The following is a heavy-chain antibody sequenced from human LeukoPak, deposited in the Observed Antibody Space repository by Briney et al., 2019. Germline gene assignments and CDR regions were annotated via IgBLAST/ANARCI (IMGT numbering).Heavy chain of an antibody. CDR3: ARVSQAAAGYDAFDI. Sequence: GGSLRLSCAASGFTFSDYYMSWIRQAPGKGLEWVSYISSSGSTIYYADSVKGRFTISRDNAKNSLYLQMNSLRAEDTAVYYCARVSQAAAGYDAFDIRGQGTMVTVSS. CDR1: GFTFSDYY. CDR2: ISSSGSTI. V-gene: IGHV3-11*04. J-gene: IGHJ3*02. D-gene: IGHD6-13*01.